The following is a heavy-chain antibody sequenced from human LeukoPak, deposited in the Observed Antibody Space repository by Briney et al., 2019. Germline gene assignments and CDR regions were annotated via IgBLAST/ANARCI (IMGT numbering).Heavy chain of an antibody. CDR3: TTGYFDSSGYYY. V-gene: IGHV3-15*01. D-gene: IGHD3-22*01. J-gene: IGHJ4*02. CDR1: GFTFSNAW. CDR2: IKSKTDGGTT. Sequence: GGSLRLSCAASGFTFSNAWMSWGRQAPGKGLEWVGRIKSKTDGGTTDYAAPVKGRFTISRDDSKNTLFLQMHSLKTEDTGVYYCTTGYFDSSGYYYWGQGTLVTVSS.